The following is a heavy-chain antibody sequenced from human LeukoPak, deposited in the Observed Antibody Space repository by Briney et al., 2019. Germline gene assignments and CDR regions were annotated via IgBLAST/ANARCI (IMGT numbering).Heavy chain of an antibody. CDR2: IYSVGST. V-gene: IGHV3-53*01. CDR1: GFTVSSNY. J-gene: IGHJ6*03. Sequence: GGSLRLSCAASGFTVSSNYMSWVRQAPGKGLEWVSVIYSVGSTYYADSVKGRFTISRDNSKNTLYLQMNSLRAEDTAVYYCARDQGRQQLVQGPYYYYMDVWGKGTTVTISS. D-gene: IGHD6-13*01. CDR3: ARDQGRQQLVQGPYYYYMDV.